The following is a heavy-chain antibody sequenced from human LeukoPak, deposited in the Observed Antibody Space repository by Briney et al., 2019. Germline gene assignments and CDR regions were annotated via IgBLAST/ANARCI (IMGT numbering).Heavy chain of an antibody. J-gene: IGHJ4*02. CDR1: GYTXTGYY. Sequence: ASVKVSCKASGYTXTGYYMHWVRQAPGQGLEWMGWINPNSGGTNYAQKFQGRVTMTRDTSISTAYMELSRLRSDDTAVYYCARQPYYYGSGSYYNDDYWGQGTLVTVSS. CDR2: INPNSGGT. D-gene: IGHD3-10*01. CDR3: ARQPYYYGSGSYYNDDY. V-gene: IGHV1-2*02.